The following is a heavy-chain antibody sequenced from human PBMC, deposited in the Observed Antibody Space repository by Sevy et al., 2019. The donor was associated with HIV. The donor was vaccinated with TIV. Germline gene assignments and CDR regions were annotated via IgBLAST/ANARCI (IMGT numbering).Heavy chain of an antibody. CDR2: ISSSSSNT. J-gene: IGHJ6*02. CDR3: TRDANPLRKGMDV. Sequence: GGSLRLSCAAAGFSLSRYNMNWVRQAPGKGLEWISFISSSSSNTFYADSVQGRFTISRDSAKRSLYLQMNSLTDEDTAVYYCTRDANPLRKGMDVWGQGTTVTVSS. CDR1: GFSLSRYN. V-gene: IGHV3-48*02.